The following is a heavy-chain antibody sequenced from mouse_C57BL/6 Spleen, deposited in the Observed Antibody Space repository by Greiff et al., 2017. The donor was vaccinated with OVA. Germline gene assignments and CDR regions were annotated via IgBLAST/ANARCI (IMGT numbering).Heavy chain of an antibody. Sequence: EVMLVESGGGLVQPGGSMKLSCVASGFTFSNYWMNWVRQSPEKGLEWVAQIRLKSDNYATHYAESVKGRFTISRDESKSSVYLQMNNLRAEDTGIYYCTDDGTPYWYFDVWGTGTTVTVSS. J-gene: IGHJ1*03. CDR1: GFTFSNYW. CDR2: IRLKSDNYAT. V-gene: IGHV6-3*01. D-gene: IGHD2-3*01. CDR3: TDDGTPYWYFDV.